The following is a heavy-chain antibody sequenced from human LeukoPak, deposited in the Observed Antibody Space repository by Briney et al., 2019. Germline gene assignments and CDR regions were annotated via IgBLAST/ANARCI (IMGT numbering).Heavy chain of an antibody. CDR3: ARELRFLESKTRRYFDY. CDR1: GFTFSSYG. Sequence: GGSLRLSCAASGFTFSSYGMHWVRQAPGKGLEWVAVIWYDGSTKYYTDSVKGRFTISKDHSKNTLYLQMNSLRAEDTAVYYCARELRFLESKTRRYFDYWGQGTRVTVYS. J-gene: IGHJ4*02. CDR2: IWYDGSTK. D-gene: IGHD3-3*01. V-gene: IGHV3-33*01.